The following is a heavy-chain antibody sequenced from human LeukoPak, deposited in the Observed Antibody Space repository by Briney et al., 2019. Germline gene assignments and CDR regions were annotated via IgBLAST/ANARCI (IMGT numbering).Heavy chain of an antibody. CDR3: ARANRGYSGYVYGMDV. Sequence: PSETLSLTCAVYGGSFSGYYWSWIRQPPGKGLEWIGEINQSGSTNYNPSLKSRVTISVDTSKNQFSLNLNSVTAADTAVYYCARANRGYSGYVYGMDVWGQGTTVTVSS. J-gene: IGHJ6*02. D-gene: IGHD5-12*01. CDR2: INQSGST. CDR1: GGSFSGYY. V-gene: IGHV4-34*01.